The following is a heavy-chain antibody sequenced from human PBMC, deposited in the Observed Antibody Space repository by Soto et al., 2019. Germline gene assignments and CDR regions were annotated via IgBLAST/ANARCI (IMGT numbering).Heavy chain of an antibody. CDR1: GFTFSSYA. D-gene: IGHD3-22*01. CDR3: ARDPDSSGYYYFDY. V-gene: IGHV3-64*01. J-gene: IGHJ4*02. Sequence: GGSLRLSCAASGFTFSSYAMHWVRQAPGKGLEYVSAISSYGGSTYYANSVKGRFTISRDNSRNTLYLQMGSLRAEDMAVYYCARDPDSSGYYYFDYWGQGTLVTVSS. CDR2: ISSYGGST.